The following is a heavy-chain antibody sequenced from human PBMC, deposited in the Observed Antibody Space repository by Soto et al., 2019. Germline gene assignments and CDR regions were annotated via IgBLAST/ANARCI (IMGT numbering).Heavy chain of an antibody. CDR1: GFTFSRYV. CDR2: INSNGDST. D-gene: IGHD2-2*01. CDR3: ARVPDLDYCSRTSCLYYFDY. J-gene: IGHJ4*02. Sequence: EVQLLESGGGLVQPGGSLRLSCVASGFTFSRYVMSWVRQAPGKGLEWVSTINSNGDSTYYADSVKGRFTICRDNSTTSLYLQMNSLRAEDTAVYYCARVPDLDYCSRTSCLYYFDYWGQGALVTVSS. V-gene: IGHV3-23*01.